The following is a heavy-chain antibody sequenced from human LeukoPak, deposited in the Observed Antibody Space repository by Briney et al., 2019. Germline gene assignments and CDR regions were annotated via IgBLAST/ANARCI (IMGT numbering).Heavy chain of an antibody. CDR3: SRGWHYYGPGSYAVSGDV. J-gene: IGHJ6*04. V-gene: IGHV1-2*02. Sequence: ASVTVSCKASGYTFTGYYMHWVRQAPGQGLEWMGWINPNSGGTNYAQKFQGRVTMTRDTAISTAYMELSRLRSDATAVDYCSRGWHYYGPGSYAVSGDVWGKGTTVTVSS. D-gene: IGHD3-10*01. CDR2: INPNSGGT. CDR1: GYTFTGYY.